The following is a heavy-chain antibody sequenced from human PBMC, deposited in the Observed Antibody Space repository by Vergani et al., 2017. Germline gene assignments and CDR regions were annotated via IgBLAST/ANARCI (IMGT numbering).Heavy chain of an antibody. CDR2: TRNKANSYTT. J-gene: IGHJ4*02. CDR1: GFTFSSYW. V-gene: IGHV3-72*01. Sequence: EVQLVESGGGLVQPGGSLRLSCAASGFTFSSYWMSWVRQAPGKGLEWVGRTRNKANSYTTEYAASVKGRFTISRDDSKNSLYLQMNSLKTEDTAVYYCARGGFCGVPAARCPNDYWGQGTLVTVSS. D-gene: IGHD2-2*01. CDR3: ARGGFCGVPAARCPNDY.